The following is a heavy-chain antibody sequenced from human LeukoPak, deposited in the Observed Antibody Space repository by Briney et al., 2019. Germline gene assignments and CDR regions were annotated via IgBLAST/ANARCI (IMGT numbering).Heavy chain of an antibody. J-gene: IGHJ4*02. CDR2: IYSGGST. CDR3: AGEHSGSYYFDY. D-gene: IGHD1-26*01. CDR1: GFTFSSNY. V-gene: IGHV3-53*01. Sequence: GGSLRLSCAASGFTFSSNYMSWVRQAPGKGLEWVSVIYSGGSTYYADSVKGRFTISRDNSKNTLYLQMNSLRAEDTAVYYCAGEHSGSYYFDYWGQGTLVTVSS.